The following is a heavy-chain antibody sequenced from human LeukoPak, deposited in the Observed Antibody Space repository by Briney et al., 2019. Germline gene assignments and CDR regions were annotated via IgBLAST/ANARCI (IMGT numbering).Heavy chain of an antibody. CDR1: GGSISSGSYY. Sequence: SETLSLTCTVSGGSISSGSYYWSWIRQPAGKGLEWIGRIYTSGSTNYNPSLKSRVTMSVDTSKNQFSLKLSSVTAADTAVYYCHGAAAGPYYFDYWGQGTLVTVSS. CDR3: HGAAAGPYYFDY. V-gene: IGHV4-61*02. CDR2: IYTSGST. D-gene: IGHD6-13*01. J-gene: IGHJ4*02.